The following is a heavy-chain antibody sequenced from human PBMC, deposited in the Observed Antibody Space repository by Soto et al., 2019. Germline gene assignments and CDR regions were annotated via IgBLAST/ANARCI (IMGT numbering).Heavy chain of an antibody. CDR1: GYTFINYD. D-gene: IGHD2-21*02. J-gene: IGHJ5*01. CDR3: ANAPSRVVRTDFVGGWCDS. V-gene: IGHV1-8*01. Sequence: QVQLVQSGAEVKEPGASVRVSCKASGYTFINYDIHWVRQAPGQGREWMGWMNPKSGNTGYGQKFEGRVTLTRNTSIRTAYMEMSSLRSEDTAVYYCANAPSRVVRTDFVGGWCDSWGQGTLVTVSS. CDR2: MNPKSGNT.